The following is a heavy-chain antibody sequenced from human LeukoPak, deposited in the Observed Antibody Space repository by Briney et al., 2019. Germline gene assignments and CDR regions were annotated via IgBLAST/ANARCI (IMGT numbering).Heavy chain of an antibody. J-gene: IGHJ4*02. Sequence: SVKVSCKASGGTFSSYAISWVRQAPGQGLEWMGGIIPIFGTANYAQKFQGRVTITADESTSTAYMELSSLRSEDTAVYYCASQLEFGELYDYWGQGTLVTVSS. CDR1: GGTFSSYA. CDR3: ASQLEFGELYDY. D-gene: IGHD3-10*01. V-gene: IGHV1-69*13. CDR2: IIPIFGTA.